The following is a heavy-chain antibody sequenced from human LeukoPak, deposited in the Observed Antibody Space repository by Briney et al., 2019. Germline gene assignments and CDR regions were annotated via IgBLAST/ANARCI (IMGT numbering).Heavy chain of an antibody. Sequence: WGSLRLSCAASGFTFRSYAMQWVRQAPGKGLEWVSYMTYNSEIIFYADSVKGRFTISRDSAKDSLYLQMSSLRDEDTAVYYCARDSGYSYADDYWGQGTLVTVSS. CDR2: MTYNSEII. CDR1: GFTFRSYA. D-gene: IGHD5-18*01. V-gene: IGHV3-48*02. J-gene: IGHJ4*02. CDR3: ARDSGYSYADDY.